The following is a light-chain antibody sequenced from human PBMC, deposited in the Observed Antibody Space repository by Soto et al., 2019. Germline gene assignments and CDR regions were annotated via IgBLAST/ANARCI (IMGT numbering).Light chain of an antibody. CDR1: SSDVGSHSR. J-gene: IGLJ1*01. CDR3: SSSTSSNTFV. CDR2: GVT. Sequence: QSALTQPASVSGSPGQSITISCTGSSSDVGSHSRVSWIQQHPGKTPKLIIYGVTNRPSGVSSRFSGSKSGTTASLTISGLQAEDEADYYCSSSTSSNTFVFGTGTKLTVL. V-gene: IGLV2-14*01.